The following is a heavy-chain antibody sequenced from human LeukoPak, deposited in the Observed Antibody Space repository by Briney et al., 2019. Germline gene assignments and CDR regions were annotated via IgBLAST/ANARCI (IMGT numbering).Heavy chain of an antibody. CDR2: INPNSGGT. V-gene: IGHV1-2*02. CDR1: GYTFTSYG. D-gene: IGHD5-18*01. J-gene: IGHJ4*02. Sequence: GASVKVSCKASGYTFTSYGISWVRQAPGQGLEWMGWINPNSGGTNYAQKFQGRVTMTRDTSISTAYMELSRLRSDDTAVYYCARTPRRGYSYGYASYYFDYWGQGTLVTVSS. CDR3: ARTPRRGYSYGYASYYFDY.